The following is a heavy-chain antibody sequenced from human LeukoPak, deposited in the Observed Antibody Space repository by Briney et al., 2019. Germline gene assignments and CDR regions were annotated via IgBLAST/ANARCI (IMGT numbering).Heavy chain of an antibody. CDR1: GYTFTDYY. CDR2: INPNSGGT. J-gene: IGHJ4*02. V-gene: IGHV1-2*02. D-gene: IGHD6-19*01. Sequence: ASVKVSCKASGYTFTDYYIHWVRQAPGQGLEWMGWINPNSGGTNYAQNFQGRVAMTRDTSISTAYMEVSRLRSDDTAVYYCAGEMGSYSSGWYPDYWGQGTLVTVSS. CDR3: AGEMGSYSSGWYPDY.